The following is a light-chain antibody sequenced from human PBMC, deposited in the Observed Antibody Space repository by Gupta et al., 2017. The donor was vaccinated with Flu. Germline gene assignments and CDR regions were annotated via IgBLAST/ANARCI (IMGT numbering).Light chain of an antibody. Sequence: ITVSCTGTISDVGGYNYVSWYQQHPGKAPNLMIYDVSNRPSGVSNRFSGSKSGNTASLTTSGLQAEDEADYYCSSYTSSSTPCVFGTGTKVTVL. CDR1: ISDVGGYNY. CDR2: DVS. CDR3: SSYTSSSTPCV. J-gene: IGLJ1*01. V-gene: IGLV2-14*04.